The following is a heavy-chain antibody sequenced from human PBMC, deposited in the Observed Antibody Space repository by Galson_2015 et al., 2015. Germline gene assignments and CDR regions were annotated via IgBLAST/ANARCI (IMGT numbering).Heavy chain of an antibody. CDR1: GFTFSSYG. CDR3: ARESDCSGGTCYGVDY. V-gene: IGHV3-33*01. J-gene: IGHJ4*02. Sequence: SLRLSCAASGFTFSSYGMHWVRQAPGKGLEWEAVIWYDGSNKYYADSVKGRFTISRDNSKNTLFLQMNSLRAEDVAVYYCARESDCSGGTCYGVDYWGQGTLVTVSS. D-gene: IGHD2-15*01. CDR2: IWYDGSNK.